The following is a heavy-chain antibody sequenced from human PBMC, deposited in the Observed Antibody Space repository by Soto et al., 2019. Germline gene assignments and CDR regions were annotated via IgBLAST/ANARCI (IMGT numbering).Heavy chain of an antibody. J-gene: IGHJ6*02. V-gene: IGHV4-38-2*01. Sequence: PSETLSLTCGVSAYSISSDYYWGWIRQPPGKGLEWIGTIYRGANTYYNPSLKSRVTISVDTSKNQFSLKLNSMTAADTAVYFCCILRDYYYGMDVWGQGTTVTVSS. CDR2: IYRGANT. D-gene: IGHD3-3*02. CDR1: AYSISSDYY. CDR3: CILRDYYYGMDV.